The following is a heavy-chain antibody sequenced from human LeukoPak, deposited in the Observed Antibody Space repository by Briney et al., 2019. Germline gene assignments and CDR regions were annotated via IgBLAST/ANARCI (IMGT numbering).Heavy chain of an antibody. CDR2: FSGNSDST. V-gene: IGHV3-23*01. Sequence: HGVSLRLSCAASGVTFSGYAMSWVRQAPGKGLEWVSTFSGNSDSTYYADSVKGRFTISRDNSKNTLYLQMNSLRAEDTAVYYCAKRAVPAGQSPYYFDYWGQGTLVTVSS. CDR1: GVTFSGYA. CDR3: AKRAVPAGQSPYYFDY. D-gene: IGHD2-2*01. J-gene: IGHJ4*02.